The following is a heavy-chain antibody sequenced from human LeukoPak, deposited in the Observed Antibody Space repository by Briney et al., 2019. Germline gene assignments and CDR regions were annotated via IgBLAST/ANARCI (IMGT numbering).Heavy chain of an antibody. Sequence: PGRSLRLSCAASGFTFDGYAMHWVRQAPGKGLEWVSGISWNSCSIGYADSVKGRFTISRDNAKNSLYLQMNSLRAEDTALYYCAKDISMVAALPDYWGQGTLVTVSS. CDR2: ISWNSCSI. J-gene: IGHJ4*02. CDR3: AKDISMVAALPDY. CDR1: GFTFDGYA. V-gene: IGHV3-9*01. D-gene: IGHD2-15*01.